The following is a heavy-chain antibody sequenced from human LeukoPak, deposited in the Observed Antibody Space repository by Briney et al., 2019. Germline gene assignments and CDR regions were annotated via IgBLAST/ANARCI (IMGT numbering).Heavy chain of an antibody. J-gene: IGHJ5*02. CDR1: GFTFSNHW. V-gene: IGHV3-74*01. CDR3: VRDGPRTIPIDL. Sequence: GGSLRLSCAASGFTFSNHWMHWIRQAPGKGLVWVSYIDIDGSATSHADSVKGRFTISRDNAKNTLYLQMNSLRAEDTAIYYCVRDGPRTIPIDLWGQGTLVTVSS. D-gene: IGHD2-21*01. CDR2: IDIDGSAT.